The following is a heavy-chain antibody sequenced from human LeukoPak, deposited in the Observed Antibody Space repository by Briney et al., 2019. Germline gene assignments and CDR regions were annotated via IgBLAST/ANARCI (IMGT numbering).Heavy chain of an antibody. D-gene: IGHD3-22*01. CDR1: GFTFSSFG. V-gene: IGHV3-30*02. J-gene: IGHJ5*02. Sequence: GGSLRLSCAGSGFTFSSFGMHWVRQAPGKGLEWVIFIQTDGSDKYYADSVKGRFTVSRDNSKNTLYLQMNSLRAEDTAVYYCVSDEGYYSDTSAYSSWGQGTLVTVSS. CDR3: VSDEGYYSDTSAYSS. CDR2: IQTDGSDK.